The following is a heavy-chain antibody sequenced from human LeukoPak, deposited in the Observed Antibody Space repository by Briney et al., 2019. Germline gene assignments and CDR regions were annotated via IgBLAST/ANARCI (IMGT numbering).Heavy chain of an antibody. V-gene: IGHV1-8*02. Sequence: ASVKVSCKASGYTFTNFDINWVRQATGQGLEWMGRMSPNSGNTVYAQKLQGRVTLTRNTSIGTAYMELSSLTSEDTAVYYCARGAMVVGATSRPYYFDYWGQGTLVTVSS. CDR2: MSPNSGNT. CDR3: ARGAMVVGATSRPYYFDY. CDR1: GYTFTNFD. J-gene: IGHJ4*02. D-gene: IGHD1-26*01.